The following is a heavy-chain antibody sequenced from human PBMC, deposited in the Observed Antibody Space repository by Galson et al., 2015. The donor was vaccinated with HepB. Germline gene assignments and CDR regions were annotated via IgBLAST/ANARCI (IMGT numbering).Heavy chain of an antibody. V-gene: IGHV3-30*18. D-gene: IGHD3-22*01. CDR2: ISYDGSNK. J-gene: IGHJ3*02. Sequence: SLRLSCAASGFTFSSYGMHWVRQAPGKGLEWVAVISYDGSNKYYADSVKGRFTISRDNSKNTLYLQMNSLRAEDTAVYYCAKDSGPQRITMIPDAFDIWGQGTMVTVSS. CDR1: GFTFSSYG. CDR3: AKDSGPQRITMIPDAFDI.